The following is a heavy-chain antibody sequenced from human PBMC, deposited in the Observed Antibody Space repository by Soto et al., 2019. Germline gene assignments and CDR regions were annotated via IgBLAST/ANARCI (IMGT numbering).Heavy chain of an antibody. CDR3: ARADTFGGVIGAVDI. D-gene: IGHD3-16*01. J-gene: IGHJ3*02. CDR2: IYYSGST. CDR1: GGSISSGGYY. V-gene: IGHV4-31*03. Sequence: SETLSLTCTVSGGSISSGGYYWSWIRQHPGKGLEWIGYIYYSGSTYYSPSLKSRVTISVDTSKNQFSLKLSSVTAADTAVYYCARADTFGGVIGAVDIWGQGTMVTVSS.